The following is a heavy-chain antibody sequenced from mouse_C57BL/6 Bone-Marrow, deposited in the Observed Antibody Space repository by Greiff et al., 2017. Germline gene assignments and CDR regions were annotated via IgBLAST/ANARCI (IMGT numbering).Heavy chain of an antibody. Sequence: VQLVESGPGLVQPSQSLSITCTVSGFSLTSYGVYWVRQSLGKGLEWLGVFWRGGSTDYYAAFMSRLSITKDNSKSQVFFKMNSLQADNTAIYYCAKDSGLLGHAMDYWGQGTSVTVSS. D-gene: IGHD1-2*01. CDR2: FWRGGST. J-gene: IGHJ4*01. V-gene: IGHV2-5*01. CDR1: GFSLTSYG. CDR3: AKDSGLLGHAMDY.